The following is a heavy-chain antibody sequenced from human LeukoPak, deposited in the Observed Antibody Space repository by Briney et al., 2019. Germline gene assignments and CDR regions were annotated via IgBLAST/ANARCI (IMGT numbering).Heavy chain of an antibody. CDR2: ISSSSSYI. V-gene: IGHV3-21*01. D-gene: IGHD4-17*01. J-gene: IGHJ5*02. CDR3: ARDDRYGDYEGNWFDP. CDR1: GFTFSSYS. Sequence: GGSLRLSCAASGFTFSSYSMNWVRRAPGQGLEWVSSISSSSSYIYYADSVKGRFTISRDNAKNSLYLQMNSLRAEDTAVYYCARDDRYGDYEGNWFDPWGQGTLVTVSS.